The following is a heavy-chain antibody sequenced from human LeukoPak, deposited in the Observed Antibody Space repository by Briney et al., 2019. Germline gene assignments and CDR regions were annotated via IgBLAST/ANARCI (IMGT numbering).Heavy chain of an antibody. V-gene: IGHV3-20*04. CDR3: ARCTGGSGSPKDY. CDR1: GFTFDDYG. J-gene: IGHJ4*02. Sequence: GGSLRLSCAASGFTFDDYGMGWVRQAPGKGLEWVSGINWDGGSTGYADSVKGRFTISRDNAKNSLYLQMNGLRDEDTAVYYCARCTGGSGSPKDYWGQGTLVTVSS. CDR2: INWDGGST. D-gene: IGHD3-10*01.